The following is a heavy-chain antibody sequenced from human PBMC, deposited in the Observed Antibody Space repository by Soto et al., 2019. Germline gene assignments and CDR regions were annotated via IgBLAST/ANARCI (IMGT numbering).Heavy chain of an antibody. J-gene: IGHJ4*02. CDR2: INPSGGRT. V-gene: IGHV1-46*01. Sequence: ASVKVSCKASGNSFTTYYMHWVRQAPGQGLEWMGIINPSGGRTTYAQKFQGRVTMTRDTSTSTFHMELSSLTSEGTAVYYCAGLYHHDSSGYYDYWGQGTLVTVSS. CDR3: AGLYHHDSSGYYDY. CDR1: GNSFTTYY. D-gene: IGHD3-22*01.